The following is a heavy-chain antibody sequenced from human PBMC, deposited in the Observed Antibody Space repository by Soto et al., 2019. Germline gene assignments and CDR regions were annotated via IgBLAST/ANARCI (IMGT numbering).Heavy chain of an antibody. CDR2: IYPGDSDT. CDR3: ARRGYCSGGSCHSAAFDI. Sequence: GESLKISCKGSGYIFTSYWIAWVRQMPGKGLEWMGIIYPGDSDTRYSPSFQGQVTISVDKSISTADPQWSSLKASDTAMYYCARRGYCSGGSCHSAAFDIWGQGTMVTVSS. J-gene: IGHJ3*02. D-gene: IGHD2-15*01. V-gene: IGHV5-51*01. CDR1: GYIFTSYW.